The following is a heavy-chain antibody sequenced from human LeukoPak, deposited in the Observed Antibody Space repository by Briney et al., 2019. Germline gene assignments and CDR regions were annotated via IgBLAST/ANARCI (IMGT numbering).Heavy chain of an antibody. CDR1: GGSVSSGSYY. CDR3: ARDYYDSSAYYSPYWYFDL. V-gene: IGHV4-61*02. J-gene: IGHJ2*01. Sequence: PSETLSLTCSASGGSVSSGSYYWGWIRQPAGKGLESIVRIYTSGSTNYNPSPKSRVTMSVDTSKNQFSLRLSSVTAADTAVYYCARDYYDSSAYYSPYWYFDLWGRGTLVTVSS. CDR2: IYTSGST. D-gene: IGHD3-22*01.